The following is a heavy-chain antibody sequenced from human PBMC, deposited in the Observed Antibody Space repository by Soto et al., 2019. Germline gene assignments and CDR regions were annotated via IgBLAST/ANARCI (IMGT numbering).Heavy chain of an antibody. D-gene: IGHD3-16*01. V-gene: IGHV3-23*01. CDR3: AKASPFMGAHDY. J-gene: IGHJ4*02. CDR1: GFTFRRNA. Sequence: EVQLLESGGGLIQPGGSLRLSCAASGFTFRRNAMNWVRQAPGKGLEWVSSISGSGNRTFYADSVKGRFTISRDNSNNTLYLQMTIVRVEDTAVYYCAKASPFMGAHDYWGQGTLVTVSS. CDR2: ISGSGNRT.